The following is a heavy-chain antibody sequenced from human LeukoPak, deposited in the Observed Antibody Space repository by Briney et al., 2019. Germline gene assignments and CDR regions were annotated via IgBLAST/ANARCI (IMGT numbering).Heavy chain of an antibody. CDR3: ATGGIAAAGTGNWIDP. CDR2: VDPEDGET. J-gene: IGHJ5*02. Sequence: ASVKISCKVSGYTFTDYYMHWVQQAPGKGLEWMGLVDPEDGETIYAEKFQGRVTITADTSTDTAYMELSSLRSEDTAVYYCATGGIAAAGTGNWIDPWGQGTLVTVSS. D-gene: IGHD6-13*01. V-gene: IGHV1-69-2*01. CDR1: GYTFTDYY.